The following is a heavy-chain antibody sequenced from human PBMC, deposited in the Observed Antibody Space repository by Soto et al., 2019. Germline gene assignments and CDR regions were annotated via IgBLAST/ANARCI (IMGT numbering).Heavy chain of an antibody. V-gene: IGHV4-39*01. CDR1: GASISSRNYY. D-gene: IGHD2-8*01. CDR3: VRHPRIMVPRQHDYYFDT. J-gene: IGHJ4*02. Sequence: QLQLQESGPGLVKPSETLSLICNVSGASISSRNYYWGWIRQPPGKGLEWFGSIFYSGSTYYNPSLKSRGTISIVTSQNQFSLRLTSVTAADTAVYYCVRHPRIMVPRQHDYYFDTWGPGNLVTVSS. CDR2: IFYSGST.